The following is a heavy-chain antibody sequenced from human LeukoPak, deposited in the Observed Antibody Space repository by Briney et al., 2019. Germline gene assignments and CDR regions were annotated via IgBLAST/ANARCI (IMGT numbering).Heavy chain of an antibody. D-gene: IGHD3-10*01. V-gene: IGHV1-46*01. CDR2: INPSGGST. CDR3: ARGPRITLIRGGQWYYYMDV. CDR1: GYTFTSYY. J-gene: IGHJ6*03. Sequence: ASVKVSCKASGYTFTSYYMHWVRQAPGQGLEWMGIINPSGGSTSYAQKFQGRVTMTRDTSTSTVYMELSSLRSEDTAVYYCARGPRITLIRGGQWYYYMDVWGKGTTVTISS.